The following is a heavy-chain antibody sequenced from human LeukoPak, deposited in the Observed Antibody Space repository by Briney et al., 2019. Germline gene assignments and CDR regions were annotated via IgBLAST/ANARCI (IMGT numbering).Heavy chain of an antibody. D-gene: IGHD2-2*01. CDR3: ARGLGYCSSTSCYFDY. J-gene: IGHJ4*02. V-gene: IGHV5-51*01. Sequence: GESLKISCKGSGYSFTSYWIGWVRQMPGKGLEWMGIIYPGGSDTRYSPSFQGQVTISADKSISTAYLQWSSLKASDTAMYYCARGLGYCSSTSCYFDYWGQGTLVTVSS. CDR1: GYSFTSYW. CDR2: IYPGGSDT.